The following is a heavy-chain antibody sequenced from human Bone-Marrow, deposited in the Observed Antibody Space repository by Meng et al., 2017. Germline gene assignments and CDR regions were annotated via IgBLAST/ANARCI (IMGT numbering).Heavy chain of an antibody. J-gene: IGHJ5*02. V-gene: IGHV4-59*01. D-gene: IGHD2-2*01. CDR2: IYYGGST. CDR1: GVSMSSYY. CDR3: ARVNCSSTSCYLANWFDP. Sequence: SETLSLTCTVSGVSMSSYYCSWIRQPPGKGLEWIGYIYYGGSTNYNPSLKSRVTISVDTAKNQFSLKLSSVTAADTAVYYCARVNCSSTSCYLANWFDPWGQGTLVTVSS.